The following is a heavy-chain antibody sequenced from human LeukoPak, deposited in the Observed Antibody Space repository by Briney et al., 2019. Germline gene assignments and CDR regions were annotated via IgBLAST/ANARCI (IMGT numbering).Heavy chain of an antibody. D-gene: IGHD6-19*01. V-gene: IGHV1-3*03. Sequence: ASVEVSCKASGFTLTNYALHWVRQAPGQRLDWMGWINAGNGNTKYSQEFQGRVTITSDTSASTVYMELSSLRSEDMAMYYCARDSSGWYHWFDPWGQGTLVTVSS. CDR3: ARDSSGWYHWFDP. CDR2: INAGNGNT. CDR1: GFTLTNYA. J-gene: IGHJ5*02.